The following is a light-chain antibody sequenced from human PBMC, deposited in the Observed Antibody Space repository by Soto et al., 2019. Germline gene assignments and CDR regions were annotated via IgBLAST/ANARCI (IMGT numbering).Light chain of an antibody. V-gene: IGKV3-20*01. J-gene: IGKJ3*01. Sequence: EIVLTQSPGTLSLSPGERATLSCRTSQSVSSSYLAWYQQKPGQAPRLLIYGASSRATGIADSFSGRGSGKNFFLLISSVEAADFTVYYCQLYGSSLRSFGLETKVDIK. CDR3: QLYGSSLRS. CDR1: QSVSSSY. CDR2: GAS.